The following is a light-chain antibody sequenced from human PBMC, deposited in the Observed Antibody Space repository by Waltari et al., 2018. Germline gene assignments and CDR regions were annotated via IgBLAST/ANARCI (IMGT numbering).Light chain of an antibody. CDR3: CSYGGRHTIL. CDR1: SSNIGTYDF. CDR2: DVT. V-gene: IGLV2-11*01. J-gene: IGLJ3*02. Sequence: QSALTQPRPVSASPGQSVTISCAGSSSNIGTYDFVSWYQQHPGNAPRLLIYDVTDRPSGVPDRFSGSKSDNTASLTISGLRAEDDGHYYCCSYGGRHTILFGGGTSLTVL.